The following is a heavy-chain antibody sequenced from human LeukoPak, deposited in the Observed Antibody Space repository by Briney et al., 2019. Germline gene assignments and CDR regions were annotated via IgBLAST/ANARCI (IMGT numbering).Heavy chain of an antibody. V-gene: IGHV4-59*12. J-gene: IGHJ6*02. D-gene: IGHD6-6*01. CDR2: IYYSGST. CDR1: GGSISSYY. CDR3: AREEYSRSDGMDV. Sequence: KPSETLSLTCTVSGGSISSYYWSWIRQPPGKGLEWIGYIYYSGSTYYNPSLKSRVTISVDTSKNQFSLKLSSVTAADTAVYYCAREEYSRSDGMDVWGQGTTVTVSS.